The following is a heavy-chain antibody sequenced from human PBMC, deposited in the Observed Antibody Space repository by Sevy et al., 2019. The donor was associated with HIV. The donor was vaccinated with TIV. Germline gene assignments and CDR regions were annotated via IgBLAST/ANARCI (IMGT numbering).Heavy chain of an antibody. CDR3: AHETIGRFDS. V-gene: IGHV3-7*01. CDR2: IKGDGSYK. CDR1: GFTFSVYR. Sequence: GGSLRLSCAASGFTFSVYRMNWVRQAPGKGLEWVANIKGDGSYKHYVDSVEGRFTISRDNGKNLLYLQMNSLRVEDTAVYYCAHETIGRFDSWGQGTLVTVSS. D-gene: IGHD3-16*01. J-gene: IGHJ4*02.